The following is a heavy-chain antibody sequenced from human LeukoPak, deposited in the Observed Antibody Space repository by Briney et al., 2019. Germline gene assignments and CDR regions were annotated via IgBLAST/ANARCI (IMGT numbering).Heavy chain of an antibody. J-gene: IGHJ4*02. CDR1: GGSFSGYY. V-gene: IGHV4-34*01. Sequence: PSETLSLTCAVYGGSFSGYYWSWIRQPPGKGLEWIGEINHSGSTNYNPSLKSRVTISVDTSKNQFSLKLSSVTAAGTAVYYCARVADGKGYPFDYWGQGTLVTVSS. CDR3: ARVADGKGYPFDY. CDR2: INHSGST. D-gene: IGHD5-18*01.